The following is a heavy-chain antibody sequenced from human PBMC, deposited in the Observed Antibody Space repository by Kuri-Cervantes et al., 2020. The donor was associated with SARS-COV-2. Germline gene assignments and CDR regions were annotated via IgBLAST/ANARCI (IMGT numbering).Heavy chain of an antibody. D-gene: IGHD3-3*01. CDR1: GGSFSGYY. Sequence: GSLRLSCAVFGGSFSGYYWSWIRQPPGKGLEWIGEINHSGSTNYNPSLKSRVSISVDKSKNQFSLKLSAVTAADTAVYYCARLYDFWSGYSHFDYWGQGTLVTVSS. J-gene: IGHJ4*02. CDR2: INHSGST. CDR3: ARLYDFWSGYSHFDY. V-gene: IGHV4-34*01.